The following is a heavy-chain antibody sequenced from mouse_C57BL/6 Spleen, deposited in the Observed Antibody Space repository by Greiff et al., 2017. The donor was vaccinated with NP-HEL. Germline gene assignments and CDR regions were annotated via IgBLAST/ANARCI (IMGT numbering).Heavy chain of an antibody. J-gene: IGHJ2*01. CDR2: IYPGSGST. V-gene: IGHV1-55*01. CDR1: GYTFTRYW. Sequence: VQLQQPGAELVKPGASVKMSCKASGYTFTRYWITWVKQRPGQGLEWFGDIYPGSGSTNYNEKFKRKATLTVDTSSSTAYMQLSSLTSEDSAVYYCARSLVTTGFDYWGQGTTLTVSS. CDR3: ARSLVTTGFDY. D-gene: IGHD2-2*01.